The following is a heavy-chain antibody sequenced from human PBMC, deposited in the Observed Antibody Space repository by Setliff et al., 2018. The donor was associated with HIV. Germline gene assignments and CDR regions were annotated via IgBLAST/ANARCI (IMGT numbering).Heavy chain of an antibody. CDR3: ARGFLYGYSRGSFDY. CDR1: GYTFNSYA. CDR2: TIPIAARP. D-gene: IGHD4-4*01. Sequence: SVKVSCKASGYTFNSYAINWVRQAPGHGLEWMGGTIPIAARPTYSQSFQGRVTIVADESTKAAYMELSSLKSEDTAMYYCARGFLYGYSRGSFDYWGQGMLVTVSS. J-gene: IGHJ4*02. V-gene: IGHV1-69*13.